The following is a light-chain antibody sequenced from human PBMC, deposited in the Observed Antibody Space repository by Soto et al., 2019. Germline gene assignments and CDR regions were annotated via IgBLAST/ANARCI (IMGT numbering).Light chain of an antibody. CDR3: QQRSNWTIT. V-gene: IGKV3-11*01. Sequence: EIVLTQSPATLSLSPGERATLSCRASQSLSNYLAWYQQRPGQAPRLLIYDASNRATGIPARFSGSGSGTDFTLTISSLEPEDFAVYYCQQRSNWTITFGQGTRLEIK. CDR2: DAS. CDR1: QSLSNY. J-gene: IGKJ5*01.